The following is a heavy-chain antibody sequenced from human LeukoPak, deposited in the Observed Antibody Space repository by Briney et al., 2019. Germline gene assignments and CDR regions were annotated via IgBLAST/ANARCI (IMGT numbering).Heavy chain of an antibody. J-gene: IGHJ4*02. Sequence: SETLSLTCTVSGGSISSSSYYWGWIRQPPGKGLEWIGSIYYSGSTYYNPSLKSRVTISVDTSKNQFSLKLSSVTAADTAVYYCARGFAPLEWSPEDYFDYWGQGTLVTVSS. CDR3: ARGFAPLEWSPEDYFDY. V-gene: IGHV4-39*07. CDR1: GGSISSSSYY. D-gene: IGHD3-3*01. CDR2: IYYSGST.